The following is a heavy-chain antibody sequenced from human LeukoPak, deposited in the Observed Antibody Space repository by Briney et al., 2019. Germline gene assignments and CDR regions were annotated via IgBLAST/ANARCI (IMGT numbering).Heavy chain of an antibody. CDR3: ARDDIAVTGTVDN. D-gene: IGHD6-19*01. Sequence: PSETLSLTCTVSGGSISSSSYYWGWIRQPPGKGLEWIGNIYYSGNTYYNSSLKSRVTISVDTSKNQFSLKLSSVTAADTAVYYCARDDIAVTGTVDNWGQGTLVTVSS. CDR2: IYYSGNT. CDR1: GGSISSSSYY. V-gene: IGHV4-39*07. J-gene: IGHJ4*02.